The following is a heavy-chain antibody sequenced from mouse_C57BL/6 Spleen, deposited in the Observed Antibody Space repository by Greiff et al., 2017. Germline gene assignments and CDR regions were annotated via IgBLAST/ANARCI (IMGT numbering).Heavy chain of an antibody. D-gene: IGHD1-1*01. V-gene: IGHV1-80*01. CDR3: ARCYCSREDAMDY. J-gene: IGHJ4*01. CDR2: IYPGDGDT. Sequence: VMLVESGAELVKPGASVKISCKASGYAFSSYWMNWVKQRPGKGLEWIGQIYPGDGDTNYNGNFKGKATLTADKSSSPAYMQLSSLTSKASAVYFCARCYCSREDAMDYWGQGTSVTVSS. CDR1: GYAFSSYW.